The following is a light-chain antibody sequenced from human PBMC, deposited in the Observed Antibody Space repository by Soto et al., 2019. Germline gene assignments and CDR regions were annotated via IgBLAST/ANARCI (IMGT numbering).Light chain of an antibody. CDR1: TGAVTSGHY. J-gene: IGLJ3*02. CDR2: YTS. CDR3: LLSYGGARV. V-gene: IGLV7-46*01. Sequence: QAVVTQEPSQTVSPGGTVTLTCGSSTGAVTSGHYPYWFQQKPGQAPRTLIYYTSNKHSWTPARFSGSLLGGKAALTLSGAQPEDEAEYYCLLSYGGARVFGGGTKLTVL.